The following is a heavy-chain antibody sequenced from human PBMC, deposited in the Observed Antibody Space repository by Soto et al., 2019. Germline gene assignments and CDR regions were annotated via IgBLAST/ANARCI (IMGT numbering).Heavy chain of an antibody. Sequence: QVQLVQSGAEEKKPGASVKVSCKASGYTFTSYAMHWVRQAPGQRLEWMGWINAGNGNTKYSQKFQGRVTITRDTSASTAYMELSSLRSEDTAVYYCARATPHGFWSGPWGQGTLVTVSS. CDR3: ARATPHGFWSGP. CDR2: INAGNGNT. D-gene: IGHD3-3*01. V-gene: IGHV1-3*05. CDR1: GYTFTSYA. J-gene: IGHJ5*02.